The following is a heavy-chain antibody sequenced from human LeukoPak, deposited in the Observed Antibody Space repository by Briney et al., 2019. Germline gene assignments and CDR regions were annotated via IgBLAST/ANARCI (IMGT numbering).Heavy chain of an antibody. CDR3: ARHRPHTDSNSVADYYFDY. J-gene: IGHJ4*02. CDR2: IYPGYSDT. CDR1: GYSFTTYW. Sequence: GESLKISCKDSGYSFTTYWSGWVRQMPGKGLEWMGSIYPGYSDTKYSPSFQGQVTISADKAISTAYLQWSNLKAPDTALYYCARHRPHTDSNSVADYYFDYWGQGTLVTVSS. D-gene: IGHD6-19*01. V-gene: IGHV5-51*01.